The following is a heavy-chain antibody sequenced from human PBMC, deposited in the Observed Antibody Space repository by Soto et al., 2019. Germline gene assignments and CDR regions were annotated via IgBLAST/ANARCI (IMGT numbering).Heavy chain of an antibody. V-gene: IGHV3-23*01. Sequence: GGSLRLSCAASGFTFSSYAMSWVRQAPGKGLEWVSAISGSGGGTYYADSVKGPFTISRDNSKNTLYLQMNSLRAEDTAVYYCAKGKYYDFWSGYSGYMDVWGKGTTVTVSS. CDR2: ISGSGGGT. J-gene: IGHJ6*04. CDR3: AKGKYYDFWSGYSGYMDV. D-gene: IGHD3-3*01. CDR1: GFTFSSYA.